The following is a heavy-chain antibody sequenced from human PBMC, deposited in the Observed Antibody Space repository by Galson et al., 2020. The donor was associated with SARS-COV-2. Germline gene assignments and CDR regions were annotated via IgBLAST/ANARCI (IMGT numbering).Heavy chain of an antibody. CDR3: ATAPVPTPGDYWYFDL. D-gene: IGHD2-21*02. V-gene: IGHV3-23*01. CDR1: GFTFSSYA. CDR2: ISGSGGST. J-gene: IGHJ2*01. Sequence: GGSLRLSCAASGFTFSSYAMSWVRQAPGKGLEWVSAISGSGGSTYYADSVKGRFTISRDNSKNTLYLQMNSLRAEDTAVYYCATAPVPTPGDYWYFDLWGRGTLVTVSS.